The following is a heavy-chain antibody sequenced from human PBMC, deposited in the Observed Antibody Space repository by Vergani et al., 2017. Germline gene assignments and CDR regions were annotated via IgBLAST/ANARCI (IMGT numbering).Heavy chain of an antibody. J-gene: IGHJ6*02. D-gene: IGHD4-17*01. CDR3: LRGQTTMNYSGYYYYYGMDV. Sequence: QVQLVESGGGVVQPGGSLRLSCAASGFTFSSYSMHWVRQAPGKGLEWVAFIRYDGSNNYYADSVKGRFTISRDNSKNTLYLQMNSLRAEDTAVYYSLRGQTTMNYSGYYYYYGMDVWGQGTTVTVSS. CDR2: IRYDGSNN. V-gene: IGHV3-30*02. CDR1: GFTFSSYS.